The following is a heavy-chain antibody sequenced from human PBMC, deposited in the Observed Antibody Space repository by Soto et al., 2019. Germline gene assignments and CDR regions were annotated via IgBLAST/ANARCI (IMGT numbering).Heavy chain of an antibody. Sequence: SETLSLTCAVYGGSFTGYYWSWIRQPPGKGLEWIGEINDSGITTYNPSLKSRVTISVDMSTNQFSLKLSSVTAADTAVYYCARHEAGWYFDSWGQGTLVTVSS. CDR2: INDSGIT. D-gene: IGHD6-25*01. CDR3: ARHEAGWYFDS. CDR1: GGSFTGYY. V-gene: IGHV4-34*01. J-gene: IGHJ4*02.